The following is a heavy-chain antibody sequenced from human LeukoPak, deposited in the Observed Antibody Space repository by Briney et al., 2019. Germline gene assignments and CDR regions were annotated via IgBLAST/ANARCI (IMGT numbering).Heavy chain of an antibody. CDR1: GDTFTPYD. J-gene: IGHJ6*03. V-gene: IGHV1-8*01. CDR3: GRAITIFDFYYMDV. D-gene: IGHD3-3*01. Sequence: ASVKVSCKASGDTFTPYDINWVRQAPGQGLEWMGWMNPKSGNTVYAQKFQGRVIMTRDTSKSTAYMELSSLRSEDTAVYYCGRAITIFDFYYMDVWGKGSTVTVSS. CDR2: MNPKSGNT.